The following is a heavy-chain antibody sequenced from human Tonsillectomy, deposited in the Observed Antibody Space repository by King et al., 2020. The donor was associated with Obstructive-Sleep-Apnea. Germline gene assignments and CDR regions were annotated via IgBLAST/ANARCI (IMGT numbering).Heavy chain of an antibody. CDR2: INSDDSST. V-gene: IGHV3-74*02. D-gene: IGHD2-8*02. Sequence: VQLVESGGGLVQPGGSLRLSCEASGFTFSSYWIHWVRQAPGKGLVWVSCINSDDSSTDYADSVKGRFTISRDNAKNTLCLQMNSLRAEDTAVYYCALGGTGAPFDHWGQGTLVTVCS. CDR3: ALGGTGAPFDH. CDR1: GFTFSSYW. J-gene: IGHJ4*02.